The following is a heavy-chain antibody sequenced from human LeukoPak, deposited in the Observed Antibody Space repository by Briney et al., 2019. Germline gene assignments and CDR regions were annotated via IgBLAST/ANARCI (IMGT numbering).Heavy chain of an antibody. J-gene: IGHJ4*02. V-gene: IGHV3-21*01. CDR3: ARGFGGYKSREEPFDY. CDR1: GFTFSSYS. D-gene: IGHD5-24*01. Sequence: PGGSLRLSCAASGFTFSSYSMNWVRQAPGKGLEWVSSISSDSYYIYYADSVKGRFTISRDNAKNSLYLQMNSLRAEDTAVYYCARGFGGYKSREEPFDYWGQGTLVTVSS. CDR2: ISSDSYYI.